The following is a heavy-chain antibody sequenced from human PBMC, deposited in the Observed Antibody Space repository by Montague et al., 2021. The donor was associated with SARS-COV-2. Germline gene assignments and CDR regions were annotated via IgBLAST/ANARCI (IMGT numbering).Heavy chain of an antibody. CDR1: GFSFSTYA. CDR2: IGGNGRGT. V-gene: IGHV3-23*01. J-gene: IGHJ4*02. D-gene: IGHD3-22*01. Sequence: SLRLSCAASGFSFSTYAMIWVRQAPGKGLEWVAAIGGNGRGTYHAASVKGRFTTSRDNSKSTVNLQMNSLTVGDTAVYFCAKAYDSGGYNYERGADYWGQGTLVTVS. CDR3: AKAYDSGGYNYERGADY.